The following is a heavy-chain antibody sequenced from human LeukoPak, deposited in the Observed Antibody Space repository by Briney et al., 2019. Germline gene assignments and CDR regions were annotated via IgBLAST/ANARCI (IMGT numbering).Heavy chain of an antibody. V-gene: IGHV3-30*18. CDR1: GFIFSNYG. D-gene: IGHD3-22*01. CDR2: ISYDGSNK. CDR3: AKDPGGSSGYPDAFDI. J-gene: IGHJ3*02. Sequence: GGSLRLSCSASGFIFSNYGMYWVRQAPGKGLEWVAVISYDGSNKYYADSVKGRFTISRDNSKNTLYLQMNSLRAEDTAVYYCAKDPGGSSGYPDAFDIWGQGTMVTVSS.